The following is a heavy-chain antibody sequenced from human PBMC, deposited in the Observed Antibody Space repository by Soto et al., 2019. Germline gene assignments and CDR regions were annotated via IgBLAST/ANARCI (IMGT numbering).Heavy chain of an antibody. CDR2: IKQEGSEK. V-gene: IGHV3-7*04. Sequence: GGSLRLSCAASGFTFSSYWMSWVRQAPGKRLEWVANIKQEGSEKYYVDSVKGRFTISRDNAKNSLYLQMNSLRAEDTAVYYCARFYYDSSGYLPSPYYYYYGMDVWGQGTTVTVSS. D-gene: IGHD3-22*01. CDR3: ARFYYDSSGYLPSPYYYYYGMDV. CDR1: GFTFSSYW. J-gene: IGHJ6*02.